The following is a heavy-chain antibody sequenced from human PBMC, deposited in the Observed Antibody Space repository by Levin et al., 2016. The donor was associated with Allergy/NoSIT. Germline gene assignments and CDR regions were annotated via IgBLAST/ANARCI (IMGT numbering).Heavy chain of an antibody. CDR3: ARDTDTGVTRLQF. CDR1: GFMFSSYE. D-gene: IGHD5-24*01. J-gene: IGHJ4*02. CDR2: ISGDGRIT. Sequence: GESLKISCGASGFMFSSYEMHWVRQAPGKGLEWISGISGDGRITNYAGSVDGRFTVSRNNARRSVFLHMNSLRVDDTATYFCARDTDTGVTRLQFWGRGTLVTVSS. V-gene: IGHV3-48*03.